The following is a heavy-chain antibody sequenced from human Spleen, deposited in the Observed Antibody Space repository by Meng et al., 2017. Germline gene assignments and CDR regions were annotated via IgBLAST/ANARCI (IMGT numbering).Heavy chain of an antibody. CDR1: GYTFTSYG. D-gene: IGHD6-13*01. CDR2: INPQSGVT. CDR3: ATYSSSLYFAFDI. Sequence: ASVKVSCKASGYTFTSYGISWVRQAPGQGLEWMGRINPQSGVTKYGQKFQGRVTMTLDTSISTAYMELSRLKFDDTAVYYCATYSSSLYFAFDIWGQGTMVTVSS. V-gene: IGHV1-2*06. J-gene: IGHJ3*02.